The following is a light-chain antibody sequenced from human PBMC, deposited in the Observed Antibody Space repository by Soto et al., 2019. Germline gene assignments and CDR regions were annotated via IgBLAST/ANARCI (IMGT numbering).Light chain of an antibody. V-gene: IGKV3-15*01. J-gene: IGKJ1*01. CDR1: ESVSIN. CDR2: DTS. CDR3: QQYNNWPRT. Sequence: EIVMTQSPGTLSVSPGERATLSCRASESVSINLAWYQQKPGQAPRLLMYDTSTRATGVPARFSGSGSWTEFTLTISSLQSEDFAVYYCQQYNNWPRTFGQGTKVEIK.